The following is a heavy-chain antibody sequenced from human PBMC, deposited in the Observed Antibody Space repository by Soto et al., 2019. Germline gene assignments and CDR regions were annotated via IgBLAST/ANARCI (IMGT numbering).Heavy chain of an antibody. D-gene: IGHD5-18*01. J-gene: IGHJ4*02. V-gene: IGHV3-23*01. CDR3: AKFYRYTAMVILGGSWAFDY. CDR1: GFTFSSYA. Sequence: GGSLRLSCAASGFTFSSYAMSWVRQAPGQGLEWVSALSGGAGSTYYAGSVKGRFTISRDNSKHTLYLQMNSLRAEDTAVYYCAKFYRYTAMVILGGSWAFDYWGQGALVTVSS. CDR2: LSGGAGST.